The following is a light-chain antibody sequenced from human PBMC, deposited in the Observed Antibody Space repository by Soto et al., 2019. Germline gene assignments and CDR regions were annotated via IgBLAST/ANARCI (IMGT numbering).Light chain of an antibody. CDR3: QQHNSYSPT. V-gene: IGKV1-5*01. Sequence: DIQMTQSPSTLSASVGDRVTITCRASQSISSWLAWYQQKPGKAPKLLIYDASSLESGVPSRFSGSGSGTEFTLTISSLQPDDFATYYCQQHNSYSPTFVQGTKVDIK. CDR1: QSISSW. CDR2: DAS. J-gene: IGKJ1*01.